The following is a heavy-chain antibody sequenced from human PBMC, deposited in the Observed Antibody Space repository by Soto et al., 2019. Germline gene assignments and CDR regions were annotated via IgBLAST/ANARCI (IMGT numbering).Heavy chain of an antibody. CDR1: GGSISFYY. CDR3: ARDLDGTTGVHAFDM. V-gene: IGHV4-59*01. Sequence: PSETLSLTCTVSGGSISFYYWSWIRQPPGKGLEWIGFIYYSGSTKYNPSLKSRVTISLDTAKNQFSLNLSSVTAADTADYYCARDLDGTTGVHAFDMWGQGTMVTVSS. D-gene: IGHD1-1*01. J-gene: IGHJ3*02. CDR2: IYYSGST.